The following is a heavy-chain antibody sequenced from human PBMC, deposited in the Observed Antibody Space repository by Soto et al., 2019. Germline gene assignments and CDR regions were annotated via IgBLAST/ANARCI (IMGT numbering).Heavy chain of an antibody. D-gene: IGHD3-16*01. Sequence: GGSLRLSCAASGLTFAHAWLSWVRQAPGKGLEWVGRIKSRTDGGTIDYAAPLKDRFSISRDDSKNTVFLHMDSLKTEDTAVYYCTTAPVGDRAFYYYGMDVWGQGTTVTVSS. CDR3: TTAPVGDRAFYYYGMDV. CDR2: IKSRTDGGTI. CDR1: GLTFAHAW. V-gene: IGHV3-15*01. J-gene: IGHJ6*02.